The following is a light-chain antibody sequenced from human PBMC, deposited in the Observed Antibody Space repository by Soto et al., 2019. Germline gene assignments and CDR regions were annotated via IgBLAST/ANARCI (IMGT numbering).Light chain of an antibody. J-gene: IGKJ5*01. Sequence: EIVLTQSPSTLVLSPGQRATLSFRASQSVSSYLAWYQQKPGQAPRLLXFDASNRATGIPARFGGSGSGTDLTLTISRLEPEDFAVYYCQQYGSSPQITFGQGTRLEIK. CDR1: QSVSSY. CDR3: QQYGSSPQIT. CDR2: DAS. V-gene: IGKV3-11*01.